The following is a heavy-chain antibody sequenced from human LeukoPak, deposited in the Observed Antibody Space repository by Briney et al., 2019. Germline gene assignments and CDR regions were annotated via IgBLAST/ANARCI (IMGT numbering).Heavy chain of an antibody. CDR3: AXXXXXXVPAAEDDYMDV. V-gene: IGHV1-8*01. D-gene: IGHD2-2*01. Sequence: ASVKVSCKASGYTFTSSDINWVRQATGQGLEWMGWMNPNSGNTGYAQKFQGRVTMTRDMSTSTVYMELSSLRSEDTAVYYCAXXXXXXVPAAEDDYMDVWGKGTTVTVSS. J-gene: IGHJ6*03. CDR2: MNPNSGNT. CDR1: GYTFTSSD.